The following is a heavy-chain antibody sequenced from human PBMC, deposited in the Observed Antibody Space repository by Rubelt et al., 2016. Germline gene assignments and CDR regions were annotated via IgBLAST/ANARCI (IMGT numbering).Heavy chain of an antibody. V-gene: IGHV3-7*02. D-gene: IGHD6-19*01. CDR1: GFTFRTYG. J-gene: IGHJ4*02. CDR3: ARVGYSSGWIRN. Sequence: GGGVVQPGRSLRLSCAASGFTFRTYGMHWVRQAPGKGLEWVANIKQDGSAKYYVDSVKGRFTISRDNTQNSLDLQLNSLRAEDTAIYYCARVGYSSGWIRNWGQGTLVTVSS. CDR2: IKQDGSAK.